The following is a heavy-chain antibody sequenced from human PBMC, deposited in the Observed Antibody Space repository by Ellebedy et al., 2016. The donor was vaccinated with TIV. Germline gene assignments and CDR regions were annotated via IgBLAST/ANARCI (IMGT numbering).Heavy chain of an antibody. V-gene: IGHV3-30*18. Sequence: PGGSLRLSCVVSGFTFNTYSMEWVRQAPGKGLEWVAVTSYDGTNKYYADSVRGRFTISRDNPTNTLFLHMSSLRADDTAVYFCAKLALRYSDFEHLDQWGQGTLVSVSS. CDR3: AKLALRYSDFEHLDQ. CDR1: GFTFNTYS. CDR2: TSYDGTNK. D-gene: IGHD5-12*01. J-gene: IGHJ4*02.